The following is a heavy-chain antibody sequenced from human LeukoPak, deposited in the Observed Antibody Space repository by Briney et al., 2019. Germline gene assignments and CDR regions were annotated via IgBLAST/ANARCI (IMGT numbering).Heavy chain of an antibody. Sequence: GGSLRLSCVASGFTFSTYDMGWVRQAPGRGLEWVSLVSGSGTITDYADSVKGRFTISRDNSMGTLYLQMKSLRVEDAAVYYCARRFCSGGSCYWGHFDSWGQGTLVTVSP. V-gene: IGHV3-23*01. CDR2: VSGSGTIT. J-gene: IGHJ4*02. CDR1: GFTFSTYD. D-gene: IGHD2-15*01. CDR3: ARRFCSGGSCYWGHFDS.